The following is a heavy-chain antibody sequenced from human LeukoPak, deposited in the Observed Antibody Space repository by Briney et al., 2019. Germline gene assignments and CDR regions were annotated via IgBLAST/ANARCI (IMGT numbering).Heavy chain of an antibody. CDR2: ISSNGGST. V-gene: IGHV3-64D*06. D-gene: IGHD2/OR15-2a*01. CDR3: VSFYETY. J-gene: IGHJ4*02. CDR1: GFTFSSYA. Sequence: GGSLRPSCSVSGFTFSSYAMHWVRQAPGKGLEYASAISSNGGSTYYADSVKGRSTISKDNAKNTVYLQMNSLRAEDTAVYYCVSFYETYWGRGTLVTVSS.